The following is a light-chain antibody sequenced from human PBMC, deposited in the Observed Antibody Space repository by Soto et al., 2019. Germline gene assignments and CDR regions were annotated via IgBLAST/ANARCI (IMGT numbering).Light chain of an antibody. Sequence: PGDRATLSCRASQSFSGTFFAWYQQKPGQAPRLLIYGASSRATGIPDRFSGSGSGTDFTLTISRLEPQDFAVYYCQQYASSVTFGQGTKVEI. CDR3: QQYASSVT. CDR2: GAS. CDR1: QSFSGTF. V-gene: IGKV3-20*01. J-gene: IGKJ1*01.